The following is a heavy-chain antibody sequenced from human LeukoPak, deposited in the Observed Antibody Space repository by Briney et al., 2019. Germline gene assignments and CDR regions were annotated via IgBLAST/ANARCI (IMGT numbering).Heavy chain of an antibody. CDR3: ARDRCSSTSCYDAFDI. D-gene: IGHD2-2*01. CDR2: IYYSGST. J-gene: IGHJ3*02. V-gene: IGHV4-59*01. CDR1: GGSISSYY. Sequence: SETLSLTCTVSGGSISSYYWSWIRQPPGKGLEWIGYIYYSGSTNYNPSLKRRVTISVDTSKNQFSLKLSSVTAADTAVYYCARDRCSSTSCYDAFDIWGQGTMVTVSS.